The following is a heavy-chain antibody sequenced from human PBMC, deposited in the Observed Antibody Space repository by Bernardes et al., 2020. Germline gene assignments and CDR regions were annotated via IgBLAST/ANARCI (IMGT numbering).Heavy chain of an antibody. CDR1: GFTVSDYY. V-gene: IGHV3-53*01. Sequence: GGSLRLSCAASGFTVSDYYMSWVRQAPGKGLEWVSIIYSGGSTYYADSVKGRLIISRDNSKNTLDLQMNSLRAEDTAVYYCARDLWRSSGRRPYYYYGMDVWGKGTTVTVSS. CDR3: ARDLWRSSGRRPYYYYGMDV. D-gene: IGHD6-19*01. CDR2: IYSGGST. J-gene: IGHJ6*04.